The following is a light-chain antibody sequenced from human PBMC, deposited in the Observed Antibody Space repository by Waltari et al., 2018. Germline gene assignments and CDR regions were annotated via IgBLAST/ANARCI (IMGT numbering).Light chain of an antibody. J-gene: IGKJ5*01. CDR2: GAS. CDR3: QQYNNWSQD. V-gene: IGKV3-15*01. Sequence: EIVMTQSPATLSVSPGERATLSCRASQSVSSNLAWYQQKPGQAPRLLIYGASTRATGIPAGFSGSGSGTEFTLTISSMQSEDFAVYYCQQYNNWSQDFGQGTRLEIK. CDR1: QSVSSN.